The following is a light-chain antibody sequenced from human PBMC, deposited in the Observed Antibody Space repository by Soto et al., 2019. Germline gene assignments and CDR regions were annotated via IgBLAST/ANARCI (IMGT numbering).Light chain of an antibody. Sequence: QSALTQPASLSGSPGQSITISCTGTRSDVGRYNYVSWYQQHPGKAPKLLIYEVTYRPSGVSTRFSASKSGSTASLTISGIQAEDEADYYCSSYSTTSSPHVLFGGGTQLTVL. CDR2: EVT. CDR1: RSDVGRYNY. CDR3: SSYSTTSSPHVL. V-gene: IGLV2-14*01. J-gene: IGLJ2*01.